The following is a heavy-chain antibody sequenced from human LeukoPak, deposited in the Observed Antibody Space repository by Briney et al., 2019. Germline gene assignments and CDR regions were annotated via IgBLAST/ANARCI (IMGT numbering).Heavy chain of an antibody. J-gene: IGHJ6*03. V-gene: IGHV4-39*07. D-gene: IGHD1-1*01. CDR1: GGSISSSSYF. Sequence: SETLSLTCTVSGGSISSSSYFWAWIRQPPGKGLEWIGSIYYSGSTYYNPSLNSRVTISVDTSKNQFSLKLSSVTAADTAVYYCARVEKGTYYYYYMDVWGKGTTVTVSS. CDR3: ARVEKGTYYYYYMDV. CDR2: IYYSGST.